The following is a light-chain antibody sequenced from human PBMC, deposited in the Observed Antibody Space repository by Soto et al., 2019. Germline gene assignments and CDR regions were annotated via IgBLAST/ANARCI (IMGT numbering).Light chain of an antibody. V-gene: IGKV1-5*03. CDR3: QQYKSYPWT. CDR2: KAF. Sequence: DIQMTQSPSTLSASVGDRVIITCRASQSISSWLAWYQQKAGKAPKILIYKAFSLESGVPSRFSGSGSGTEFTLTIRSLQPDDFANYSLQQYKSYPWTFGQGTKVEIK. CDR1: QSISSW. J-gene: IGKJ1*01.